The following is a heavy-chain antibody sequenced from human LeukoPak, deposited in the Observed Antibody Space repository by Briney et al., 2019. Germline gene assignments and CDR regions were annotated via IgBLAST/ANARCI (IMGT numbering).Heavy chain of an antibody. CDR1: GFTFSRYA. D-gene: IGHD6-13*01. CDR3: AKHPAAGILDYYYYMDV. V-gene: IGHV3-49*03. J-gene: IGHJ6*03. Sequence: GGSLSLSCAASGFTFSRYAMNWFRQAPGKGLEGVGFIRSKAYGGTIEYAASVKGRFTFSRDDSKSIAYLQMNSLKTEDSAVYYCAKHPAAGILDYYYYMDVWGKGTTVTVSS. CDR2: IRSKAYGGTI.